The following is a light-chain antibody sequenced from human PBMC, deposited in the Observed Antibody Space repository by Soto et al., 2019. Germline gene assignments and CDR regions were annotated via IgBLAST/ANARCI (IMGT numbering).Light chain of an antibody. J-gene: IGKJ5*01. V-gene: IGKV3-15*01. CDR1: QSVSIH. CDR2: DTS. Sequence: PGTLSVSLGERATLSCRASQSVSIHLAWYQQKPGQAPRLLIYDTSTRATGIPARFSGSGSGTEFTLTISSLQSEDFAVYYCQQYSNWPPITFGQGTRLEI. CDR3: QQYSNWPPIT.